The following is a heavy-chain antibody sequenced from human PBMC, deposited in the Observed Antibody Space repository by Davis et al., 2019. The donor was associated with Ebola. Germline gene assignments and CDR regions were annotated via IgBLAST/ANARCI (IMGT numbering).Heavy chain of an antibody. D-gene: IGHD4-17*01. V-gene: IGHV1-46*01. Sequence: ASVKVSCKASGYTFTGYYMHWVRPAPGQGLEWMGIINPSGGSTSYAQKFQGRVTMTRDTSTSTVYMELSSLRSEDTAVYYCARSTYTVTPDYWGQGTLVTVSS. J-gene: IGHJ4*02. CDR3: ARSTYTVTPDY. CDR1: GYTFTGYY. CDR2: INPSGGST.